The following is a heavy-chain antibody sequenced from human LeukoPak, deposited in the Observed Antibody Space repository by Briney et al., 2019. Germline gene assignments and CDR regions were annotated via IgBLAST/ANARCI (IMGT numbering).Heavy chain of an antibody. J-gene: IGHJ4*02. V-gene: IGHV4-59*02. D-gene: IGHD3-22*01. CDR2: VYNSGIT. CDR1: GASVGDYY. CDR3: ARVRLSSGYSN. Sequence: PSETLSLTCSVSGASVGDYYCNWIRQPPGKGLEWIGYVYNSGITNYNPSLRSRVTISLDTSKNQFSLKLNSVTAADTAVYYCARVRLSSGYSNWGQGTLVAVSS.